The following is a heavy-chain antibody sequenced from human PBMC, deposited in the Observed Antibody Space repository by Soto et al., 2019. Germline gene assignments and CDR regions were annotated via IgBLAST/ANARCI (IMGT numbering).Heavy chain of an antibody. V-gene: IGHV1-18*01. D-gene: IGHD3-16*02. CDR3: ARGSRYSFDH. Sequence: VQLVQSGTEMKKPGASVKLSCKASANILSSFTFSWVRQAPGQGLEWVGMVAAYGGATYYAQKFQGRVTVTTDTSTTTVYMELRSLRSDDTAIYYCARGSRYSFDHWGQGTLITVSS. CDR1: ANILSSFT. CDR2: VAAYGGAT. J-gene: IGHJ4*02.